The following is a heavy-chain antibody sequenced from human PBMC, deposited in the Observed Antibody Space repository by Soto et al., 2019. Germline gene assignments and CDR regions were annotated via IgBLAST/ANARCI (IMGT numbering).Heavy chain of an antibody. CDR3: AREDEKAYIVVVPAASPKGWFAP. V-gene: IGHV1-69*08. CDR1: GGTFSSYT. Sequence: QVQLVQSGAEVKKPGSSVKVSCKASGGTFSSYTISWVRQAPGQGLEWMGRIIPILGIANYAQKFQGRVTITADKSTSTAYMELSSLRSEDTAVYYCAREDEKAYIVVVPAASPKGWFAPWGQGTLVTVSS. J-gene: IGHJ5*02. CDR2: IIPILGIA. D-gene: IGHD2-2*01.